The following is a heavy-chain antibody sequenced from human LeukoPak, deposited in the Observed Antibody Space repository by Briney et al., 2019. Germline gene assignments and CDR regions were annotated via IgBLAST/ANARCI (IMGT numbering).Heavy chain of an antibody. V-gene: IGHV3-30*18. J-gene: IGHJ5*02. Sequence: GRSLRLSCAASGFSFSNYVMHWVRQAPGKGLEWMAVISYDGSNKYYADSVKGRFTISRDNSKNTLSLQMNSLRAEDTAIYYCAKLGSWFNNWFDPWGQGTLVAVSS. D-gene: IGHD6-13*01. CDR1: GFSFSNYV. CDR3: AKLGSWFNNWFDP. CDR2: ISYDGSNK.